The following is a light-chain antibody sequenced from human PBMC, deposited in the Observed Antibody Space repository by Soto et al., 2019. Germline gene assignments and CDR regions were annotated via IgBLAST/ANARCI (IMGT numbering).Light chain of an antibody. Sequence: EIVLTQSPGTLSLSPGERATLSCRASQSVSSSYLAWYQQKTGRAPRLLIYGASSRATGIPDRFSGSGSGTDFTLTISRLEPEDFAVYYCQHPETFGQGTKVEIK. CDR3: QHPET. CDR2: GAS. CDR1: QSVSSSY. V-gene: IGKV3-20*01. J-gene: IGKJ1*01.